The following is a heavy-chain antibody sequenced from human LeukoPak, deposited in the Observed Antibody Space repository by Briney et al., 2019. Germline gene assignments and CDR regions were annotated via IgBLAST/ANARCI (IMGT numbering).Heavy chain of an antibody. D-gene: IGHD1-26*01. CDR1: GFTFSSYN. V-gene: IGHV3-21*01. CDR2: ITSSSSYI. CDR3: ARNPYSGRYGDYYYYYMDV. J-gene: IGHJ6*03. Sequence: GGSLRLSCAASGFTFSSYNMNWVRQAPGKGLEWVSSITSSSSYIYYADSVKGRFTISRDNAKNSLHLQINSLRAEDTAVYYCARNPYSGRYGDYYYYYMDVWGKGTTVTISS.